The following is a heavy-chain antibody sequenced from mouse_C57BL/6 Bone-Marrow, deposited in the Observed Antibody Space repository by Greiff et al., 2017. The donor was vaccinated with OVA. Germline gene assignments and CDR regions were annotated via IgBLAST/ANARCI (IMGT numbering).Heavy chain of an antibody. V-gene: IGHV1-55*01. CDR3: ARSQVYYGYDWFAY. CDR1: GYTFTSYW. J-gene: IGHJ3*01. CDR2: IYPGSGST. Sequence: QVQLQQPGAELVKPGASVKMSCKASGYTFTSYWITWVKQRPGQGLEWIGDIYPGSGSTNYNEKFKSKATLTVDTSSSTAYMQLSSLTSEDSAVYYCARSQVYYGYDWFAYWGQGTLVTVSA. D-gene: IGHD2-2*01.